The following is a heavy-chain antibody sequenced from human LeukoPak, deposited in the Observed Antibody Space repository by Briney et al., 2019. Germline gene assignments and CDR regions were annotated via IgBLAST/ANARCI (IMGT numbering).Heavy chain of an antibody. D-gene: IGHD4/OR15-4a*01. CDR3: ARGRLSTYLQYFQH. J-gene: IGHJ1*01. Sequence: PSETLSLTCAVYGGSFSGYYWSWIRQPPGKGLEWIGEINHSGSTNYNPSLQSRVTISVDTSKNQFSLKLSSVTAADTAVYYCARGRLSTYLQYFQHWGQGTLVTVSS. V-gene: IGHV4-34*01. CDR1: GGSFSGYY. CDR2: INHSGST.